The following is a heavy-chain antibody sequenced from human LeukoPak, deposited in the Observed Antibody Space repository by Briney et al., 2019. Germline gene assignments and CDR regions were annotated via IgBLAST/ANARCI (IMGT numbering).Heavy chain of an antibody. CDR1: GGSISSGSYY. V-gene: IGHV4-61*02. J-gene: IGHJ5*02. Sequence: SETLSLTCTVSGGSISSGSYYWSWIRQPAGKGLEWIGRIYTSGSTNYNPSLKSRVTISVDTSKNQFSLKLSSVTAADTAVYHCARVYPSYNWFDPWGQGTLVTVSS. D-gene: IGHD2-2*02. CDR3: ARVYPSYNWFDP. CDR2: IYTSGST.